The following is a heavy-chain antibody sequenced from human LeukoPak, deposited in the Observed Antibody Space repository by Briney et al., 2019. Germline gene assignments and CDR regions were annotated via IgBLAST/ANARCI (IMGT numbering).Heavy chain of an antibody. J-gene: IGHJ4*02. V-gene: IGHV3-30*18. CDR2: ISYDGSNK. Sequence: PGGSLRLSCAASGLTGIHNYVSWVRQASGKGLEWVAVISYDGSNKYYADSVKGRFTISRDSSKNTLYLQMDSLRAEDTAVYYCAKGGYSEPDYWGQGTLVTVSS. CDR1: GLTGIHNY. CDR3: AKGGYSEPDY. D-gene: IGHD3-22*01.